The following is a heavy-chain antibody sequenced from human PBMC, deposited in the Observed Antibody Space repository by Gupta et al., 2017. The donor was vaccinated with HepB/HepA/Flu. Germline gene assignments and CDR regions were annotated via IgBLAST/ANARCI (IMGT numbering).Heavy chain of an antibody. Sequence: EVQLLESGGGLVQPGGSLRLSCTASGFTFSSFAIAWVPQAPGKGLEWVSTISGSGGSTHYADSVKGRFTISRDLSKNTVHLQMNNLRAGDTAVYYCAKYYGSGSFYNGNDYWGQGTLVTVSS. J-gene: IGHJ4*02. D-gene: IGHD3-10*01. CDR3: AKYYGSGSFYNGNDY. CDR2: ISGSGGST. CDR1: GFTFSSFA. V-gene: IGHV3-23*01.